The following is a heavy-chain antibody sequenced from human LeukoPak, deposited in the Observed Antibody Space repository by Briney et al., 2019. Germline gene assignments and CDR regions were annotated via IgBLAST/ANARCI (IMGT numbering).Heavy chain of an antibody. CDR3: ASHDYSNLRDKTNPPLDY. CDR1: GFIFSNYG. J-gene: IGHJ4*02. V-gene: IGHV3-21*06. Sequence: PGGSLRLSCAASGFIFSNYGMSWVRQAPGKGLEWVSSISFSSTHIYYADSIQGRFTISRDNAENSLYLQMNSLRAEDTAVYYCASHDYSNLRDKTNPPLDYWGQGTLVTVSS. CDR2: ISFSSTHI. D-gene: IGHD4-11*01.